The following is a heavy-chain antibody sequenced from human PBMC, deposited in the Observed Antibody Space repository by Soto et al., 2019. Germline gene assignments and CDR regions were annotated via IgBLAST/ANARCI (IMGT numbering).Heavy chain of an antibody. V-gene: IGHV4-59*01. CDR3: VRDGTKTLRDWFDP. Sequence: PSETLSLTCTVSAGSITTSYWSWIRQPLGKALEWIGYISYRGSTNYNPSLKSRLTISIDTSKSQISLKLTSMTTADTAVYYCVRDGTKTLRDWFDPWGQGISVTVSS. CDR2: ISYRGST. D-gene: IGHD1-1*01. CDR1: AGSITTSY. J-gene: IGHJ5*02.